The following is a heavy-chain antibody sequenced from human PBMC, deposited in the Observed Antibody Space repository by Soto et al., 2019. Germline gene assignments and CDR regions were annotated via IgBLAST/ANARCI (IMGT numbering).Heavy chain of an antibody. V-gene: IGHV1-8*01. CDR1: GYTFTSYD. D-gene: IGHD6-13*01. CDR3: AKDPQQLIVYFDY. CDR2: MNPNSGNT. J-gene: IGHJ4*02. Sequence: GASVKVSCKASGYTFTSYDINWVRQATGQGLEWMGWMNPNSGNTGYAQKFQGRVTMTRNTSISTAYMELSSLRSEDTAVYYCAKDPQQLIVYFDYWGQGTQVTVSS.